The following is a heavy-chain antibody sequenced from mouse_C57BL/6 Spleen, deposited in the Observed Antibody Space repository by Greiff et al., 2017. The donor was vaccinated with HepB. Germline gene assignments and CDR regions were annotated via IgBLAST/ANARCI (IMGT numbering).Heavy chain of an antibody. J-gene: IGHJ3*01. CDR1: GFTFSDYY. CDR3: AREDPRAWFAY. CDR2: INYDGSST. Sequence: EVNVVESEGGLVQPGSSMKLSCTASGFTFSDYYMAWVRQVPEKGLEWVANINYDGSSTYYLDSLKSRFIISRDNAKNILYLQMSSLKSEDTATYYCAREDPRAWFAYWGQGTLVTVSA. V-gene: IGHV5-16*01.